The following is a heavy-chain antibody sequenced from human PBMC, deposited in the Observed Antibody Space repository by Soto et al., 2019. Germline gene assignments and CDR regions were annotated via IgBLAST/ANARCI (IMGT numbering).Heavy chain of an antibody. CDR3: ARHYDYVWGSLSIFDY. V-gene: IGHV3-66*04. J-gene: IGHJ4*02. Sequence: GGSLRLSCAASGFTVSSNYMSWVRQAPGKGLEWVSVIYSGGSTYYADSVKGRFTISRDNSKNTLYLQMNSLRAEDTAVYYCARHYDYVWGSLSIFDYWGQGTLVTVSS. CDR2: IYSGGST. CDR1: GFTVSSNY. D-gene: IGHD3-16*01.